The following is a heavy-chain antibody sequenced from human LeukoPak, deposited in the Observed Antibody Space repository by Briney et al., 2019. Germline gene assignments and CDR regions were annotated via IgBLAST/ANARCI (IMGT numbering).Heavy chain of an antibody. CDR1: GGSISSYY. CDR3: ARAPSIQYYFDY. V-gene: IGHV4-39*07. Sequence: PSETLSLTCTVSGGSISSYYWGWIRQPPGKGLEWIGSINYSGITYYNSPLKSRVTISIDTSKNQFSLKLSSVTAADTAVYYCARAPSIQYYFDYWGQGTLVTVSS. CDR2: INYSGIT. J-gene: IGHJ4*02. D-gene: IGHD6-6*01.